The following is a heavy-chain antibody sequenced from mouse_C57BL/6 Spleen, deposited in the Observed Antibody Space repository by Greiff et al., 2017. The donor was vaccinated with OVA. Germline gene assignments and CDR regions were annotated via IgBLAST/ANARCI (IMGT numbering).Heavy chain of an antibody. V-gene: IGHV2-2*01. Sequence: VMLVESGPGLVQPSQSLSITCTVSGFSLTSYGVHWVRQSPGKGLEWLGVIWSGGSTDYNAAFISRLSISKDNSKSQVFFKMNSLQADDTAIYYCARNSIYYDYPFYAMDYWGQGTSVTVSS. CDR3: ARNSIYYDYPFYAMDY. D-gene: IGHD2-4*01. J-gene: IGHJ4*01. CDR2: IWSGGST. CDR1: GFSLTSYG.